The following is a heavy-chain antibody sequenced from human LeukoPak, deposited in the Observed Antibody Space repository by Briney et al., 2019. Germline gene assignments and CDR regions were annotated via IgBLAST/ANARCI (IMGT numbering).Heavy chain of an antibody. J-gene: IGHJ3*02. CDR3: AREGIPAGDLYDAFDI. CDR1: GFTFSSYS. D-gene: IGHD2-2*01. Sequence: RPGGSLRLSCAASGFTFSSYSMNWVRQAPGKGREWVSYISSSSSTIYYADSVKGRFTISRDNAKNSLYLQMNSLRAEDTAVYYCAREGIPAGDLYDAFDIWGQGTMVTVSS. CDR2: ISSSSSTI. V-gene: IGHV3-48*04.